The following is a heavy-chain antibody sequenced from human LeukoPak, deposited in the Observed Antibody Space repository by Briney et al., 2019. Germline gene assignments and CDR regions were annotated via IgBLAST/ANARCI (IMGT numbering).Heavy chain of an antibody. D-gene: IGHD3-3*01. CDR2: IIPIFGTA. Sequence: ASVKVSCKASGGTFSSYAISWVRQAPGQGLEWMGGIIPIFGTANYAQKFQGRVTITADESTSTAYIELSSLRSEDTAVYYYARAHYDFWSGYHKGDYDYWGQGTLVTVS. CDR1: GGTFSSYA. V-gene: IGHV1-69*13. J-gene: IGHJ4*02. CDR3: ARAHYDFWSGYHKGDYDY.